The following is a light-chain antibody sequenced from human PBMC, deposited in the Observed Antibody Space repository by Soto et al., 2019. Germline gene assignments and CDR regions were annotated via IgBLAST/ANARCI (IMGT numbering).Light chain of an antibody. J-gene: IGKJ1*01. Sequence: IVMTQSPATLSVSPGERATLSCRARQSVSSNLAWYQQKPGQAPRLLIYGASTRATGIPARFSGSGSVTEFTLTISSLQSEDFAVYYCQQYNTRPTFGQGTKVDIK. V-gene: IGKV3-15*01. CDR1: QSVSSN. CDR2: GAS. CDR3: QQYNTRPT.